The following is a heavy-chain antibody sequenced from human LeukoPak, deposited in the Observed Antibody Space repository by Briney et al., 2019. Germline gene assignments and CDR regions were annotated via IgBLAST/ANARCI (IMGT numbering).Heavy chain of an antibody. D-gene: IGHD4-23*01. CDR1: GFTFDDYT. Sequence: PGGSLRLSCAASGFTFDDYTMHWVRQAPGKGLEWVSLISWDGGSTYYADSVKGRFTISRDNSKNTLYLQMNSLRAEDTAVYYCAKYGGNSPRQYYFDYWGQGTLVTVSS. V-gene: IGHV3-43*01. J-gene: IGHJ4*02. CDR3: AKYGGNSPRQYYFDY. CDR2: ISWDGGST.